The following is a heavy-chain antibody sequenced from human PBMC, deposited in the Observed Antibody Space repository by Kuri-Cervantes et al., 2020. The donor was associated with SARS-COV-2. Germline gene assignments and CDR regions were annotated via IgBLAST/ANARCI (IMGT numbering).Heavy chain of an antibody. CDR2: INPSGGST. CDR3: ARPLHASSIAVRHRAFDI. CDR1: GYTFRAYY. J-gene: IGHJ3*02. V-gene: IGHV1-46*01. Sequence: ASVKVSCKASGYTFRAYYMHWVRQAPGQGLEWMGIINPSGGSTSYAQKFQGRVTMTSDTSTSTVYMELRSLRSDDTAVYYCARPLHASSIAVRHRAFDIWGQGTMVTVSS. D-gene: IGHD6-6*01.